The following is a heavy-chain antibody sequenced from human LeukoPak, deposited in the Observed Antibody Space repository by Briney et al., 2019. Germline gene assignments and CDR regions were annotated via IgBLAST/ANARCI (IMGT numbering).Heavy chain of an antibody. CDR1: GGSISSYY. CDR3: ARVVSDDFWSGYPPGGMDV. Sequence: SETQSLTCTVSGGSISSYYWSWIRQPAGKGLEWIGRIYTSGSTNYNPSLKSRVTMSVDTSKNQFSLKLSSVTAADTAVYYCARVVSDDFWSGYPPGGMDVWGQGTTVTVSS. J-gene: IGHJ6*02. V-gene: IGHV4-4*07. CDR2: IYTSGST. D-gene: IGHD3-3*01.